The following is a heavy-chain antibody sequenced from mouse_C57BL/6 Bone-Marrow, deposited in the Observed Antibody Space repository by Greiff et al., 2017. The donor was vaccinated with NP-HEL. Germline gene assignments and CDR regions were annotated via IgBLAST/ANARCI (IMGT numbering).Heavy chain of an antibody. CDR1: GFTFSDYY. V-gene: IGHV5-12*01. Sequence: VQLKESGGGLVQPGGSLKLSCAASGFTFSDYYMYWVRQTPEKRLEWVAYISNGGGSTYYPDTVKGRFTISRDNAKNTLYLQMSRLKSEDTAMYYCARSYYSNYVRGAMDYWGQGTSVTVSS. CDR2: ISNGGGST. J-gene: IGHJ4*01. CDR3: ARSYYSNYVRGAMDY. D-gene: IGHD2-5*01.